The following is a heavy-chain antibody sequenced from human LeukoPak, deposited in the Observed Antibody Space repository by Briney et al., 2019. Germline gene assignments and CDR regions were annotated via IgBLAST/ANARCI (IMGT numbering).Heavy chain of an antibody. CDR3: ASNEPYCSGGSCSNFDY. CDR1: GGSISSYY. CDR2: IYYSGST. D-gene: IGHD2-15*01. V-gene: IGHV4-59*12. Sequence: SETLSLTCTVSGGSISSYYWSWIRQPPGKGLEWIGYIYYSGSTNYNPSLKSRVTISVDKSKNQFSLKLSSVTAADTAVYYCASNEPYCSGGSCSNFDYWGQGTLVTVSS. J-gene: IGHJ4*02.